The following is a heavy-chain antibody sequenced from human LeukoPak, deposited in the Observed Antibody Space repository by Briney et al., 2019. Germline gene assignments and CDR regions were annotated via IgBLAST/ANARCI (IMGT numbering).Heavy chain of an antibody. D-gene: IGHD5-18*01. CDR2: INHSGST. CDR1: GGSFSGYY. Sequence: SETLSLTCAVYGGSFSGYYWSWIRQAPGKGLEWIGEINHSGSTNYNPSLKSRVTISVDTSKNQFSLKLSSVTAADTAVYYCARSRGYSYGYNNWGQGTLVTVSS. V-gene: IGHV4-34*01. J-gene: IGHJ4*02. CDR3: ARSRGYSYGYNN.